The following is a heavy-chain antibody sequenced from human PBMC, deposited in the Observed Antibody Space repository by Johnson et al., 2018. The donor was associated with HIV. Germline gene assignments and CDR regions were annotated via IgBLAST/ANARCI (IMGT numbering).Heavy chain of an antibody. CDR2: TSFDESNK. V-gene: IGHV3-30*04. J-gene: IGHJ3*02. CDR1: GFTFSNFA. Sequence: QVQLVESGGGLVKPGRSLRLSCAASGFTFSNFAMHWVRQAPGQGLEWVTFTSFDESNKYYADSVTGRFTISRDNSKNTLYLQMNGLRAEDTAVYYCARGGLEYSSALGLGYAFDIWGQGTMVTVSS. D-gene: IGHD6-25*01. CDR3: ARGGLEYSSALGLGYAFDI.